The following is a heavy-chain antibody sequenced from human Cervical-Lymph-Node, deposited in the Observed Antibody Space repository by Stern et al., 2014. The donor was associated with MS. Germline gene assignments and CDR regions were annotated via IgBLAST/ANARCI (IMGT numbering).Heavy chain of an antibody. CDR1: GYTFTSYG. Sequence: VHLVESGPEVKKPGASVKVSCKASGYTFTSYGISWVRQAPGQGLEWMGWISAYNGNTNYAQKFQGRVTMTTDTSTSTAYMEVRSLRSDDTAVYYCARQQWLVRPKDNWGQGTLVTVSS. CDR3: ARQQWLVRPKDN. V-gene: IGHV1-18*01. CDR2: ISAYNGNT. D-gene: IGHD6-19*01. J-gene: IGHJ4*02.